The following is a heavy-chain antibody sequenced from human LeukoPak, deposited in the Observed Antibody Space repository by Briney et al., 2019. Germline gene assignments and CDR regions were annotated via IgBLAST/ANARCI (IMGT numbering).Heavy chain of an antibody. CDR2: INPNSGGT. J-gene: IGHJ3*02. CDR3: ARDWAGSGYHHAFDT. V-gene: IGHV1-2*02. CDR1: GYTFTGYY. Sequence: ASVKVSCKASGYTFTGYYMHWVRQAPGQGLEWMGWINPNSGGTNYAQKFQGRVTMTRDTSISTAYMELSSLRSEDTAVYYCARDWAGSGYHHAFDTWGQGTLVTV. D-gene: IGHD3-22*01.